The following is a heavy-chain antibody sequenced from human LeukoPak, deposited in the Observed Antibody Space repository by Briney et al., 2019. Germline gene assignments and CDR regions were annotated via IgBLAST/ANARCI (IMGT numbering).Heavy chain of an antibody. J-gene: IGHJ4*02. V-gene: IGHV3-23*01. CDR2: ISGSGGST. CDR1: GFTFSNYA. Sequence: GGSLRLSCAASGFTFSNYAMSWVRQAPGKGLEWVSAISGSGGSTYYADSVKGRFTVSRDNSKNTLYLQMNSLRAEDTALYYCAKDASTVVTPRYSFDSWGQGTLVTVSS. CDR3: AKDASTVVTPRYSFDS. D-gene: IGHD4-17*01.